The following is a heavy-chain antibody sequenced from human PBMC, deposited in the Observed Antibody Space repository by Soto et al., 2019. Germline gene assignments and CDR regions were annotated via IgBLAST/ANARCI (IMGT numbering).Heavy chain of an antibody. V-gene: IGHV3-33*01. CDR1: GFTFSSYG. D-gene: IGHD2-2*01. CDR2: IWYDGSNK. J-gene: IGHJ4*02. Sequence: QVQLVESGGGVVQPGRSLRLSCAASGFTFSSYGMHWVRQAPGKGLEWVAVIWYDGSNKYYADSVKGRFTISRDNSKNTLYLQMNSMRAEDPAVYYCARDQCSSTSCWVFYYWGQGTLVTVSS. CDR3: ARDQCSSTSCWVFYY.